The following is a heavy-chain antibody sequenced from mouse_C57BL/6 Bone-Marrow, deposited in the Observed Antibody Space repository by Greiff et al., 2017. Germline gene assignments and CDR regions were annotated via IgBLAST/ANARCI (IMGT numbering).Heavy chain of an antibody. CDR2: FHPYNDDT. D-gene: IGHD1-1*01. V-gene: IGHV1-47*01. Sequence: VKLMESGAELVKPGASVKMSCKASGYTFTTYPIEWMKQNHGKSLEWIGNFHPYNDDTKYNEKFKGKATLTVEKSSSTVYLELSRLTSDDSAVYYCARSYYYGSSLFAYWGQGTLVTVSA. CDR3: ARSYYYGSSLFAY. J-gene: IGHJ3*01. CDR1: GYTFTTYP.